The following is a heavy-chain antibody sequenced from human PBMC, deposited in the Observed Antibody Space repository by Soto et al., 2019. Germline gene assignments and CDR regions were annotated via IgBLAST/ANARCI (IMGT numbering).Heavy chain of an antibody. CDR2: IYYSGST. D-gene: IGHD3-22*01. CDR3: VRATYFSDSSGYTRCLDY. CDR1: GGSISSGGYY. Sequence: PSETLSLTCTVSGGSISSGGYYWSWIRQHPGKGLEWIGYIYYSGSTYYNPSLKSRVTISVDTSKNQFSLKLSSVTAADTAVYYCVRATYFSDSSGYTRCLDYWGQGTLVTVSS. J-gene: IGHJ4*02. V-gene: IGHV4-31*03.